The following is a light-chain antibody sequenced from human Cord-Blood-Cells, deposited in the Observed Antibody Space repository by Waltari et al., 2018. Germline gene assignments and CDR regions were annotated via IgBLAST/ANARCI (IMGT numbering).Light chain of an antibody. V-gene: IGLV2-11*01. CDR3: CSYAGSYTLV. Sequence: QSALTLPRSVSGSPGQAVPISWSGTSRAVGGCQYVSWYQQHPGKAPKLMIYDVRKWPSGVPDRFSGSKSGNTASLTSSGLQAEDEADYYCCSYAGSYTLVFGGGTKLTVL. CDR2: DVR. CDR1: SRAVGGCQY. J-gene: IGLJ2*01.